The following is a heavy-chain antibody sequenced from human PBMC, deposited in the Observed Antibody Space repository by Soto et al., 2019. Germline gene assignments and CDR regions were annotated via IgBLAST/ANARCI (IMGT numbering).Heavy chain of an antibody. CDR3: ASIKNVQWYHNAMDC. Sequence: QAQLVQSGTEVRKPGSSVKVSCTASEDSFSSYHVSWVRQAPGQGLEWMGEIVPLFGSLKSAQKFQDRLAISADKATTTVYLELSSLRSEDTAVYYCASIKNVQWYHNAMDCWGQGTTVIVSS. CDR1: EDSFSSYH. CDR2: IVPLFGSL. V-gene: IGHV1-69*06. J-gene: IGHJ6*02. D-gene: IGHD2-2*01.